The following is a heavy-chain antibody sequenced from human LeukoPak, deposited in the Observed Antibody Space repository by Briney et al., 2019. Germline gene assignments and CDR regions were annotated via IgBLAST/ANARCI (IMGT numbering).Heavy chain of an antibody. CDR2: IGGSGGST. CDR3: AKLITGTTGGFDY. V-gene: IGHV3-23*01. D-gene: IGHD1-20*01. CDR1: GFTFSSYA. J-gene: IGHJ4*02. Sequence: GGSLRLSCAASGFTFSSYAMSWVRQAPGKGLEWVSAIGGSGGSTYYADSVKGRFTISRDNSKNTLYLQMNSLRAEDTAVYYCAKLITGTTGGFDYWGQGTLVTVSS.